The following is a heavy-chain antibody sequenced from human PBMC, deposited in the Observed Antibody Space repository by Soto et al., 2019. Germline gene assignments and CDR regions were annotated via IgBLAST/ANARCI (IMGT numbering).Heavy chain of an antibody. CDR3: ARAGDDGGYYYGMDV. CDR1: GFTFSRYA. D-gene: IGHD2-21*02. Sequence: EVQLVESGGGLVQPGGSLRLSCAASGFTFSRYAMHWVRHAPGKGLEYVSTISSNGGSTYYANSVKGRFTISRDNSTNTLYLQMGSLRAEDMAVYYCARAGDDGGYYYGMDVWGQGTTVTVSS. CDR2: ISSNGGST. V-gene: IGHV3-64*01. J-gene: IGHJ6*02.